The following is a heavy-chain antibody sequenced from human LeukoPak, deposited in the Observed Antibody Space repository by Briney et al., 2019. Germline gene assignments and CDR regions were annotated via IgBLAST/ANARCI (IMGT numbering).Heavy chain of an antibody. CDR1: GGSFGGYY. V-gene: IGHV4-34*01. CDR3: ARGRVDIVVVPAAMSRYFDY. Sequence: PSETLSLTCAVYGGSFGGYYWSWIRQPPGKGLEWIGEINHSGSTNYNPSLKSRVTISVDTSKNQFSLKLSSVTAADTAVYYCARGRVDIVVVPAAMSRYFDYWGQGTLVTVSS. CDR2: INHSGST. J-gene: IGHJ4*02. D-gene: IGHD2-2*03.